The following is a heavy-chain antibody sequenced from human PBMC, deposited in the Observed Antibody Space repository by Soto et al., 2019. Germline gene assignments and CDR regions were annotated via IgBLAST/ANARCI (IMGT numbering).Heavy chain of an antibody. V-gene: IGHV4-34*01. D-gene: IGHD2-2*01. CDR3: ARGSMGASFFDY. J-gene: IGHJ4*02. CDR2: INHSGST. Sequence: QVQLQQWGAGLLKPSETLSLTCAVYGGSFSGYYWSWIRQPPGKGLEWIGEINHSGSTNYNPSLKSRVPISVDTSKNQFSLKLSSVTAADTAVYSCARGSMGASFFDYWGQGTLVTVSS. CDR1: GGSFSGYY.